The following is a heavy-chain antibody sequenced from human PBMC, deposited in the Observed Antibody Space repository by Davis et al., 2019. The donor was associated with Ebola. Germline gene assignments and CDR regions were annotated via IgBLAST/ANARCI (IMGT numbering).Heavy chain of an antibody. CDR2: IYYSGST. D-gene: IGHD3-10*01. J-gene: IGHJ5*02. V-gene: IGHV4-59*12. CDR1: GGSISSYY. Sequence: MPSETLSLTCTVSGGSISSYYWSWIRQPPGKGLEWIGYIYYSGSTNYNPSLKSRVTISVDTSKNQFSLKLSSVTAADTAVYYCARGRGYYGSGSYHRYNWFDPWGQGTLVTVSS. CDR3: ARGRGYYGSGSYHRYNWFDP.